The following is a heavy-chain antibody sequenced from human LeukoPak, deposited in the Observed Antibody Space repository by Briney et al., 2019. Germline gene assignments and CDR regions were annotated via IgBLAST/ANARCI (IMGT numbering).Heavy chain of an antibody. CDR2: ISYDGSNK. Sequence: LSLTCTVSGGSISSSGYYWGWIRQAPGKGLEWVAVISYDGSNKYYADSVKGRFTISRDNSKNTLYLQMNSLRAEDTAVYYCAKDRRYCTNGVCYPSFDYWGQGTLVTVSS. CDR1: GGSISSSG. J-gene: IGHJ4*02. D-gene: IGHD2-8*01. CDR3: AKDRRYCTNGVCYPSFDY. V-gene: IGHV3-30*18.